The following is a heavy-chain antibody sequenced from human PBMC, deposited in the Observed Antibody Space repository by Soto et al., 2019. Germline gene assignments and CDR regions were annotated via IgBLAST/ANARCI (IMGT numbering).Heavy chain of an antibody. J-gene: IGHJ4*02. CDR3: ARGYGDYVLDY. V-gene: IGHV4-59*08. Sequence: QVQLQESGPGLVKPSETLSLTCTVSGGSISSYYWSWIRQPPGKGLEWIGYIYYSGSTNYNPSLKSRVTISVETSNNQFSLKLTSVTAAHTAVYYCARGYGDYVLDYWGQGTLVTVSS. D-gene: IGHD4-17*01. CDR2: IYYSGST. CDR1: GGSISSYY.